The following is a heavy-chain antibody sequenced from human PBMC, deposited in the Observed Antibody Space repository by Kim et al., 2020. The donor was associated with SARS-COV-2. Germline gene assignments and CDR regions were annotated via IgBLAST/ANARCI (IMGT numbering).Heavy chain of an antibody. CDR1: DASMTSGGFF. J-gene: IGHJ5*02. D-gene: IGHD2-15*01. CDR2: IYNTGST. V-gene: IGHV4-31*03. CDR3: ARGQVRGGSS. Sequence: SETLSLTCSVSDASMTSGGFFWSWIRQQPGKGLEWIGYIYNTGSTYSNSSLSSRVTISIDTSQRQFSLKLSSVTAADTAVYYCARGQVRGGSSWGQGILVPVSS.